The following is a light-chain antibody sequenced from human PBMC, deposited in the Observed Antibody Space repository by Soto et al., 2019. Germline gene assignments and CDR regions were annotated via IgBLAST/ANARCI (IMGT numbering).Light chain of an antibody. CDR3: QQIYSAPLT. V-gene: IGKV1-39*01. Sequence: DIQMTQSPSSLSASVGDRVTITCRASQSITTYLNWYRQKPGKAPKLLIYAASSLQSGVPSRFSGSGSETEFTLSISSLQPEDFATYFCQQIYSAPLTFGGGTRGDIK. CDR2: AAS. CDR1: QSITTY. J-gene: IGKJ4*01.